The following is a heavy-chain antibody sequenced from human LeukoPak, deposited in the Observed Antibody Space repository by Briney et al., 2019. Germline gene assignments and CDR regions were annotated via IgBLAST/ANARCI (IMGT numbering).Heavy chain of an antibody. V-gene: IGHV4-34*01. J-gene: IGHJ4*02. CDR3: ARGQGIVPHYYFDY. D-gene: IGHD2-2*01. Sequence: SETLSLTCAVYGGSFSGYYWSWIRQPPGRGLEWIGEINHSGSTNYNPSLKSRVTISVDTSKNLFSLKLSSVTAADTAVYYCARGQGIVPHYYFDYWGQGTLVTVSS. CDR1: GGSFSGYY. CDR2: INHSGST.